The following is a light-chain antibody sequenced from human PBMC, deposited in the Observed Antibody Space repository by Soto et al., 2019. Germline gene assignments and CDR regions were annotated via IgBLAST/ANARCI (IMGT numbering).Light chain of an antibody. CDR1: QSISSY. CDR2: AAS. Sequence: DIHMSQSHSSLSATVGDRVTITCRASQSISSYLNWYQQKPGKAPKLLIYAASSLQSGVPSRFSGSGSGTDFTLTISSLQPEDFATYYCQQSYSTPVTCSQGTKVDIK. V-gene: IGKV1-39*01. CDR3: QQSYSTPVT. J-gene: IGKJ1*01.